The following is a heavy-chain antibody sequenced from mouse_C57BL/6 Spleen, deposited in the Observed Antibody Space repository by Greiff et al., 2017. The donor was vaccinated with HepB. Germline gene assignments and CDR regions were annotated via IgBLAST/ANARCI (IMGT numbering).Heavy chain of an antibody. D-gene: IGHD1-1*01. CDR2: IDPNSGGT. CDR1: GYTFTSYW. CDR3: ARRDYGSSLYWYFDV. V-gene: IGHV1-72*01. Sequence: QVQLQQPGAELVKPGASVKLSCKASGYTFTSYWMHWVKQRPGRGLEWIGRIDPNSGGTKYNEKFKSKATLTVDKPSSTAYMQISSLTSEDSAVYYWARRDYGSSLYWYFDVWGTRTTVTVSS. J-gene: IGHJ1*03.